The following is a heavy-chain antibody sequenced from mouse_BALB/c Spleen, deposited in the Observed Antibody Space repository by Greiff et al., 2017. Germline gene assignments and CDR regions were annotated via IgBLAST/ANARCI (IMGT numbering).Heavy chain of an antibody. CDR3: ARGGDYDGFAY. CDR1: GFTFSSYA. Sequence: VQLKESGGGLVKPGGSLKLSCAASGFTFSSYAMSWVRQTPEKRLEWVASISSGGSTYYPDSVKGRFTISRDNARNILYLQMSSLRSEDTAMYYCARGGDYDGFAYWGQGTLVTVSA. D-gene: IGHD2-4*01. V-gene: IGHV5-6-5*01. CDR2: ISSGGST. J-gene: IGHJ3*01.